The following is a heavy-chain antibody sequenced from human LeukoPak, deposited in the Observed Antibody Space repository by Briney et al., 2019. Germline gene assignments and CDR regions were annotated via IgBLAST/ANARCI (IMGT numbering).Heavy chain of an antibody. D-gene: IGHD2-2*01. CDR3: ARWRDKFSTRVDPGAFDI. CDR2: IYTSGNT. Sequence: SETLSLTCTVSGGSISSYYWTWIRQPAGKGLEWIGRIYTSGNTNYNSSLKSRVTMSVDTSRNQFSLKLSSVTAADTAVYYCARWRDKFSTRVDPGAFDIWGQGTMVTVSS. J-gene: IGHJ3*02. CDR1: GGSISSYY. V-gene: IGHV4-4*07.